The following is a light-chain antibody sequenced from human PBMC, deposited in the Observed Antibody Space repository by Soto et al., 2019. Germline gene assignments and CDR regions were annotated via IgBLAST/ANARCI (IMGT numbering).Light chain of an antibody. J-gene: IGLJ1*01. CDR3: QAWDSRTAV. V-gene: IGLV3-1*01. CDR2: QDT. Sequence: SYELTQPPSVSVSPGQIASITCSGDKLGDKYACWYQQKPGQSPVLVIYQDTKRPSGIPERFSGSNSGNTATLTISGTQAMDEADYYCQAWDSRTAVFGTVTKLTVL. CDR1: KLGDKY.